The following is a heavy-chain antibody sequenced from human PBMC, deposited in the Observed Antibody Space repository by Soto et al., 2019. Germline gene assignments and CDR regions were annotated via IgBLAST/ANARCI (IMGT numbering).Heavy chain of an antibody. D-gene: IGHD6-19*01. CDR3: ARHPNHPEAGYS. CDR2: IYYTGTT. CDR1: GDSITSSSSY. J-gene: IGHJ4*02. Sequence: SETLSLTCTVSGDSITSSSSYWDWIRQSPGGGLEWIGAIYYTGTTYYNPSLKSRVTVSVDTSQNQFSLKLTSVTAADTAVYYCARHPNHPEAGYSWSQGTLVTVSS. V-gene: IGHV4-39*01.